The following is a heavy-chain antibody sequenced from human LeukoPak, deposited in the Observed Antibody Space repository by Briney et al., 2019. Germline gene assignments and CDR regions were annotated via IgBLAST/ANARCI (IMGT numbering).Heavy chain of an antibody. CDR1: GYTFTSYG. J-gene: IGHJ4*02. CDR2: ISAYNGNT. CDR3: ARARVEMATITGGDY. D-gene: IGHD5-24*01. V-gene: IGHV1-18*01. Sequence: GASVEVSCKASGYTFTSYGISWVRQAPGQGLEWMGWISAYNGNTNYAQKLQGRVTMTTDTSTSTAYMELRSLRSDDTAVYYCARARVEMATITGGDYWGQGTLVTVSS.